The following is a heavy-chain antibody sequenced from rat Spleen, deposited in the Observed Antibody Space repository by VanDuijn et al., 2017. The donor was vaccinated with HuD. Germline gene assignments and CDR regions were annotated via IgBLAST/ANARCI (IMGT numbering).Heavy chain of an antibody. CDR1: GFTLNDYW. J-gene: IGHJ1*01. D-gene: IGHD3-4*01. Sequence: EVQLVESGGGLVHPGRSLKLSCVASGFTLNDYWMTWIRQAPGKGLEWIASISSSGGSTYYRDSVKGRFTISRDNAESTLYLQMNSLRSEDTATYYCTREETLYWYFDFWGPGTMVTVSS. CDR2: ISSSGGST. V-gene: IGHV5-31*01. CDR3: TREETLYWYFDF.